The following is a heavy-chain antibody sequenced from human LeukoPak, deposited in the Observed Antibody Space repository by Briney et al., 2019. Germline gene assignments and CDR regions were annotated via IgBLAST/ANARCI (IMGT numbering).Heavy chain of an antibody. Sequence: GRSLRLSCAASGFTFSSYAMHWVRQAPGKGLEWVAVISYDGSNKYYADSVKGRFTISRDNSKNTLYLQMNSLRAEDTAVYYCAKDHRTVVTPLEYWGQGTLVTVSS. CDR2: ISYDGSNK. CDR1: GFTFSSYA. V-gene: IGHV3-30-3*01. CDR3: AKDHRTVVTPLEY. D-gene: IGHD4-23*01. J-gene: IGHJ4*02.